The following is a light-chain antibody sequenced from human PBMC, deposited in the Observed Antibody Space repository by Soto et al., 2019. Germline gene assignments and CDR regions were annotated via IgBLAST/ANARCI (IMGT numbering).Light chain of an antibody. V-gene: IGKV3-15*01. CDR3: QQHYKLPWT. Sequence: MSLHPDTLSLSPGDGATLSCSASQSVSSNLTWYQQKPGQAPSLLIYGASTRATGIPARFSGSGSGTELTLTISSLQSEDFAVYYCQQHYKLPWTFGQGTK. J-gene: IGKJ1*01. CDR2: GAS. CDR1: QSVSSN.